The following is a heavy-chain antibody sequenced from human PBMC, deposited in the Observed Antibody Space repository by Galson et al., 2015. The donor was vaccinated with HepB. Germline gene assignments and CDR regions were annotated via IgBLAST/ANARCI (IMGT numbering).Heavy chain of an antibody. J-gene: IGHJ4*02. D-gene: IGHD5-12*01. CDR2: INPYNGGI. Sequence: SVKVSCKASGYTFTSYGISWVRQAPGQGLEWVGWINPYNGGINYAQKFQARVTMTTDTSTSTAYMELRSLTSDDTAVYFCARARNRGGYSGYDFGYWGQGTLVTVSS. CDR3: ARARNRGGYSGYDFGY. V-gene: IGHV1-18*04. CDR1: GYTFTSYG.